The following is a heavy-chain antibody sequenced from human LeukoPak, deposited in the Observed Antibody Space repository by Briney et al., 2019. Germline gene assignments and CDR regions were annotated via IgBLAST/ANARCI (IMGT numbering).Heavy chain of an antibody. Sequence: QSGGSLRLSCAASGFTFSSCAIHWVRQAPGKGLEWVAVISYDGNNKYYADAVKGRLTISRDNAKNSLYLQMNSLRAEDTAVYYCARDLGEYSYGYSRPGYSYGMDVWGQGTTVTVSS. D-gene: IGHD5-18*01. V-gene: IGHV3-30-3*01. CDR3: ARDLGEYSYGYSRPGYSYGMDV. J-gene: IGHJ6*02. CDR1: GFTFSSCA. CDR2: ISYDGNNK.